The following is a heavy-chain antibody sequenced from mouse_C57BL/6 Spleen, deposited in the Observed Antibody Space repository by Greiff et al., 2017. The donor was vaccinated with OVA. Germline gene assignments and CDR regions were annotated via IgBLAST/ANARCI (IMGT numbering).Heavy chain of an antibody. V-gene: IGHV5-17*01. CDR1: GFTFSDYG. CDR3: EREANWAFAY. D-gene: IGHD4-1*01. Sequence: DVMLVESGGGLVKPGGSLKLSCAASGFTFSDYGMHWVRQAPEKGLEWVAYISSGSSTIYYADTVKGRFTLSRDNAKNTLFLQMTSLRSEDTAMYYCEREANWAFAYWGQGTLVTVSA. CDR2: ISSGSSTI. J-gene: IGHJ3*01.